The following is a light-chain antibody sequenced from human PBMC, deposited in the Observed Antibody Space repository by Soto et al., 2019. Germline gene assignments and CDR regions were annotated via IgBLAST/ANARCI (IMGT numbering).Light chain of an antibody. CDR1: QSINSY. J-gene: IGKJ1*01. CDR3: QQCYTTPRT. V-gene: IGKV1-39*01. Sequence: DIQMTQSPSSLSASVGERVTITCRASQSINSYLNWYQQQPGKAPKLLIYAASSLQSGVPSRFSGSGSGTDFTLTISSLQPEDFATYYCQQCYTTPRTFGQGTKVEIK. CDR2: AAS.